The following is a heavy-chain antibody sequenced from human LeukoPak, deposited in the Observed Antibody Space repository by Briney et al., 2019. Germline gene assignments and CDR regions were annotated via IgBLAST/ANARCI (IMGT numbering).Heavy chain of an antibody. CDR3: ARGIPVEMATIGRFDP. V-gene: IGHV4-4*07. CDR1: GGSISTYY. Sequence: PSETLSLTCIVSGGSISTYYWGRIRQPAGKGLEWIGRTYTSGSTNYNPSLKSRVTMSVDTSKNQFSLKLSSVTAADTAVYYCARGIPVEMATIGRFDPWGQGTLVTVSS. CDR2: TYTSGST. J-gene: IGHJ5*02. D-gene: IGHD5-24*01.